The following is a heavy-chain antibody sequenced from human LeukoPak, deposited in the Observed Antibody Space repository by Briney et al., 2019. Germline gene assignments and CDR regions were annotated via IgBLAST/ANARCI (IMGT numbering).Heavy chain of an antibody. D-gene: IGHD2-21*01. CDR1: GFTFSSYS. V-gene: IGHV3-21*01. CDR3: ARGHSDAFDI. Sequence: GGSLRLSCAASGFTFSSYSMNWARQAPGKGLECVSSISSSTNYIYYPDSVKGRFTISRGNAKNSLYLQMNSLRAEDTAVYYCARGHSDAFDIWGQGTMVTVSS. CDR2: ISSSTNYI. J-gene: IGHJ3*02.